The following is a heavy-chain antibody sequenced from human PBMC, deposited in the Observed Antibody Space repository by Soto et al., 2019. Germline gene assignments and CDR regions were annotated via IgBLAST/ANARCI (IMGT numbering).Heavy chain of an antibody. J-gene: IGHJ4*02. Sequence: QITLKESGPPLVKPTQTLTLTCTFSGFSLSTSGVGVGWIRQPPGKALEWLALIYWNDDKRYSPSLKSRLTITKDTSKNQVVLTMTNMDPVDTATYYCAHIDDFWSGYYYFDYWGQGTLVTVSS. CDR3: AHIDDFWSGYYYFDY. CDR1: GFSLSTSGVG. CDR2: IYWNDDK. V-gene: IGHV2-5*01. D-gene: IGHD3-3*01.